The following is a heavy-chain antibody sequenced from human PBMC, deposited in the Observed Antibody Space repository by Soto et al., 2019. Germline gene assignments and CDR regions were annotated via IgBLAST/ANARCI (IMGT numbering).Heavy chain of an antibody. CDR1: GGSISSGGYY. D-gene: IGHD3-10*01. CDR2: IYYSGST. J-gene: IGHJ5*02. V-gene: IGHV4-31*03. CDR3: ARDVVRGVIRGENWFDP. Sequence: SETLSLTCTVSGGSISSGGYYWSWIRQHPGKGLEWVGYIYYSGSTYYNPSLKSRVTISVDTSKNQFSLKLSSVTAADTAVYYCARDVVRGVIRGENWFDPWGQGTLVTVSS.